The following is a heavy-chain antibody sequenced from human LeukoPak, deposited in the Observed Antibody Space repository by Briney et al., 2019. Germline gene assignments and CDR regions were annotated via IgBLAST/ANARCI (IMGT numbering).Heavy chain of an antibody. CDR3: ASLLLYCSGSTCYSDY. CDR1: GFTFSNYV. V-gene: IGHV3-30*03. J-gene: IGHJ4*02. D-gene: IGHD2-15*01. Sequence: GGSLRLSCAASGFTFSNYVMHWVRQAPGKRLEWVAVISSDGNHKYYVDSVNGRFTISSDNSKNTLYLQMNSLRTEDTAVYYCASLLLYCSGSTCYSDYWGQGTLVTVSS. CDR2: ISSDGNHK.